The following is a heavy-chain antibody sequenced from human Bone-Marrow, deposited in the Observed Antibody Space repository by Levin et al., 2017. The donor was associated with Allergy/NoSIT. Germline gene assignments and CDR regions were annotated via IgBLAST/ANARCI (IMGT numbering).Heavy chain of an antibody. V-gene: IGHV1-69*06. CDR2: TVPMFDSP. Sequence: SVKVSCKSSGVTFNNHGFSWVRQAPGQGLEWMGGTVPMFDSPNYAQKFQGRVTITADKSTSTAYMELSGLRSDDTAVYYCARGRPILPEYYYGMDVWGQGTTVTVSS. CDR3: ARGRPILPEYYYGMDV. D-gene: IGHD2/OR15-2a*01. CDR1: GVTFNNHG. J-gene: IGHJ6*02.